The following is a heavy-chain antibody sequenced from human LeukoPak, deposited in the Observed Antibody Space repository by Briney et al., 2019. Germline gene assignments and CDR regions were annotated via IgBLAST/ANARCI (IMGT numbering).Heavy chain of an antibody. CDR3: AGDGYNSRRFFDY. J-gene: IGHJ4*02. Sequence: ASVKVSCKTSGYTFNAYYMHWVRQAPGQGLEWMGWINPNSGGSNYAQKFQGRVTMTSDTSINTAYMEPSRLISDDTAVYYCAGDGYNSRRFFDYWGQGTLVTVSS. V-gene: IGHV1-2*02. CDR1: GYTFNAYY. D-gene: IGHD5-24*01. CDR2: INPNSGGS.